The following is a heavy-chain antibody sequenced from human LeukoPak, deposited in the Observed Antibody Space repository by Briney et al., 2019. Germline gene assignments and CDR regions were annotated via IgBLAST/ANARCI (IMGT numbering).Heavy chain of an antibody. CDR3: ARSFLPTSLVAFDI. J-gene: IGHJ3*02. CDR1: GGSITTYY. V-gene: IGHV4-59*01. D-gene: IGHD3-16*01. Sequence: SETLSLTCTVSGGSITTYYWNWIRQPPGEGLEWIGYIYYSGSTNYNPSLQSRVTISLDTSKNQFSLKLSSVTAADTAVYYCARSFLPTSLVAFDIWGQGTMVTVSS. CDR2: IYYSGST.